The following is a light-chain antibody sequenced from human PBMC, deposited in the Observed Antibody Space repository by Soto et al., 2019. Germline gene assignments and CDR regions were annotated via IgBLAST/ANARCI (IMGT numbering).Light chain of an antibody. CDR3: QRDDLYPWT. CDR2: QAS. V-gene: IGKV1-5*03. Sequence: DIQMTQSPSTLSASVGDRVTITCRASQSISSWLAWYPQKPGKAPKLLIYQASSLESGVPSRFSGSGSGTVFTLPISSLQPDDFVTYYGQRDDLYPWTFGRGNKVEI. CDR1: QSISSW. J-gene: IGKJ1*01.